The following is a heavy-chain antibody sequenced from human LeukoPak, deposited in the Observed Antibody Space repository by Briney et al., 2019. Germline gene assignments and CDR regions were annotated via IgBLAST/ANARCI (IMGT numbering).Heavy chain of an antibody. V-gene: IGHV4-30-4*08. D-gene: IGHD1/OR15-1a*01. CDR2: VYYNGDT. CDR1: GGSMNRSGYY. J-gene: IGHJ4*02. CDR3: TGAPNNHYFDY. Sequence: MTSETLSLTCTVSGGSMNRSGYYWAWFRQPPGKGLEGIGYVYYNGDTYYNPSLNSRLTISLDTPRNQFSLKLSSVTAANTAVYDCTGAPNNHYFDYWGQGTLVTVSS.